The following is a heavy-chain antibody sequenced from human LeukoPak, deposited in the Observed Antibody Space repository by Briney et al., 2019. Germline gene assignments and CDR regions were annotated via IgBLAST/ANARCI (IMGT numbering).Heavy chain of an antibody. J-gene: IGHJ4*02. CDR2: INWNGGST. V-gene: IGHV3-20*04. CDR1: GFTFDDYG. CDR3: ARTPSSEQQLSFDN. D-gene: IGHD6-13*01. Sequence: GGSLRLSCAASGFTFDDYGMSWVRQAPGKGLEWVSGINWNGGSTGYADSVKGRFTISRDNAKNSLSLQMNSLRAEDTAVYYCARTPSSEQQLSFDNWGQGTLVTVSS.